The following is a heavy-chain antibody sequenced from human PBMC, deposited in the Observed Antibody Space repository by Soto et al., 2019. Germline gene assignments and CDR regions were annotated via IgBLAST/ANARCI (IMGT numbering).Heavy chain of an antibody. CDR3: ASSIVVVPAAVWGFDP. CDR1: GGTFSSYA. V-gene: IGHV1-69*13. D-gene: IGHD2-2*01. Sequence: SVKVSCKASGGTFSSYAISWVRPAPGQGLEWMGGIIPIFGTANYAQKFQGRVTITADESTSTAYMELSSLRSEDTAVYYCASSIVVVPAAVWGFDPRGQGTLVTVSS. J-gene: IGHJ5*02. CDR2: IIPIFGTA.